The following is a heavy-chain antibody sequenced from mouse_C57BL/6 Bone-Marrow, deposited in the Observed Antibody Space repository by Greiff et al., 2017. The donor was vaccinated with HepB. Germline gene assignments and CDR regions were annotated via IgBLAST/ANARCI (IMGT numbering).Heavy chain of an antibody. J-gene: IGHJ3*01. D-gene: IGHD2-1*01. CDR3: TTGGYYGNSWFAY. Sequence: VQLQQSGAELVRPGASVKLSCTASGFNIKDDYMHWVKQRPEQGLEWIGWIDPENGDTEYASKFQGKATITADTSSNTAYLQLSSLTSEDTAVYYCTTGGYYGNSWFAYWGQGTLVTVSA. CDR1: GFNIKDDY. V-gene: IGHV14-4*01. CDR2: IDPENGDT.